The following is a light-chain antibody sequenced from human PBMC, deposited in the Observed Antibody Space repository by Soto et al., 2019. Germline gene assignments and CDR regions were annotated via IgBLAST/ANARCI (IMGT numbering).Light chain of an antibody. CDR2: AAS. J-gene: IGKJ4*01. Sequence: DIQMTQSPSSLSASVGDRVTITCRASQSISSYLNWYQQKPGKAPKLLIYAASSLQSGVPSRFSGSGSGTDFTLNISSLQPEYFATYYCQQSYSTSFGGGTKVEIK. CDR1: QSISSY. V-gene: IGKV1-39*01. CDR3: QQSYSTS.